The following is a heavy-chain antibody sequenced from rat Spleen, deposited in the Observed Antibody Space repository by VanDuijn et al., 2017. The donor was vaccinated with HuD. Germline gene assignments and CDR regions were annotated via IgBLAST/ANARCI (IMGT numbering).Heavy chain of an antibody. J-gene: IGHJ4*01. Sequence: EVQLVESGGGSVQPGRSMRLSCAVSGLSFSNYDMAWVRQAPTKGLEWVASISYDGTATYYRDSVKGRFTLSRDNVKSTLYLQMGSLRSEDTATYYCTRDNERSYVMDAWGQGASVTVSS. CDR2: ISYDGTAT. CDR3: TRDNERSYVMDA. V-gene: IGHV5-20*01. CDR1: GLSFSNYD.